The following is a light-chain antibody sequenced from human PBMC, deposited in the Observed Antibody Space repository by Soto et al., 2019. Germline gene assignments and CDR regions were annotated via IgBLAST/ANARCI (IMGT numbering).Light chain of an antibody. CDR1: SSDVGGYNY. Sequence: QSVLTQPPSASGSPGQSVTISRTGTSSDVGGYNYVSWYQQHPGKAPKLMIYEVSKRPSGVPDRFSGSKSGNTASLTVSGLQAEDEADYYCNSYAGSNKVFGGGTKVTVL. V-gene: IGLV2-8*01. CDR3: NSYAGSNKV. J-gene: IGLJ2*01. CDR2: EVS.